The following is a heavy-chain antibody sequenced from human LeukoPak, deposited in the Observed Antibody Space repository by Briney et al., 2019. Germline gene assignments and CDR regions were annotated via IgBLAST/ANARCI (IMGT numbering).Heavy chain of an antibody. D-gene: IGHD3-16*02. V-gene: IGHV1-3*01. J-gene: IGHJ4*02. CDR1: GYTFTTYT. CDR2: INAGNGNT. Sequence: ASVKVSCKASGYTFTTYTMHWVRQAPGQRLEWMGWINAGNGNTKYSQKFQGRVTITRDTSASTAYMELSSLRSEDTAMYYCARVLITFGGVIVTTYYFDYWGQGTLVTVSS. CDR3: ARVLITFGGVIVTTYYFDY.